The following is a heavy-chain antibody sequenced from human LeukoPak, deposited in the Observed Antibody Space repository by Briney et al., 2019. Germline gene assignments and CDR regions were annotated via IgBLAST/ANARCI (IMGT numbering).Heavy chain of an antibody. Sequence: GGSLRLSCAASGFTVSSNYMSWVRQAPGKGLEWVSVIYSGGSTYYADSVKGRFTISRDNSKNTLYLQMNSLRAEDTAVYYCARRGASLYGSSTSGHLDYWGHGTLVTVSS. J-gene: IGHJ4*01. D-gene: IGHD2-2*01. CDR1: GFTVSSNY. CDR2: IYSGGST. V-gene: IGHV3-66*02. CDR3: ARRGASLYGSSTSGHLDY.